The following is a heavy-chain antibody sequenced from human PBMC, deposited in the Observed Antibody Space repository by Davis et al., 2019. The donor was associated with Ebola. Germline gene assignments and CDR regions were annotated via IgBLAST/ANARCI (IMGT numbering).Heavy chain of an antibody. V-gene: IGHV3-74*01. CDR2: IKTDGSTT. D-gene: IGHD2-8*02. J-gene: IGHJ5*02. Sequence: GESLKISCAASGFTFSSYWMHWVRQAPGKGLVWVSRIKTDGSTTIYADSVKGRFTISRDNAQNSLYLQMNSLRAKDTAMYYCAKEDWWRFDPWGQGTLVTVSS. CDR1: GFTFSSYW. CDR3: AKEDWWRFDP.